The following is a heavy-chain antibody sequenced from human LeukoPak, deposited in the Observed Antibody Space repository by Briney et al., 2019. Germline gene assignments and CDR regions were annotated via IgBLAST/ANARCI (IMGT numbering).Heavy chain of an antibody. CDR2: IYTSGST. Sequence: KASQTLSLTCTVSGGSISSGSYYWRWIRQPAGKGLEWIVRIYTSGSTNYNPSLKSRVTISVDTSKNQFSLKLSSVTAADTAVYYCARLITYYDFWSGPVRGGDAFDIWGQGTMVTVSS. V-gene: IGHV4-61*02. D-gene: IGHD3-3*01. CDR1: GGSISSGSYY. CDR3: ARLITYYDFWSGPVRGGDAFDI. J-gene: IGHJ3*02.